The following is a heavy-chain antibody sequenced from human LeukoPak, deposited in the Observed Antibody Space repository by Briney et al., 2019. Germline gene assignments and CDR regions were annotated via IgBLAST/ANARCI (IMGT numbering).Heavy chain of an antibody. CDR2: ISGSNSYI. J-gene: IGHJ5*02. V-gene: IGHV3-21*01. D-gene: IGHD3-10*01. CDR1: GFTFNSYS. Sequence: GGSLRLSCAASGFTFNSYSMNWVGQAPGKGLEWVSSISGSNSYIYYADSMKGRFTISRDNAKNSLYLQMNSLRAEDTAVYYCARDRLYGSGSFLHLNWFGPWGQGTLVTVSS. CDR3: ARDRLYGSGSFLHLNWFGP.